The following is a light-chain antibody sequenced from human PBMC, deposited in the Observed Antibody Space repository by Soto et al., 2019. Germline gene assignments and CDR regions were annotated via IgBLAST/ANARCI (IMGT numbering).Light chain of an antibody. V-gene: IGKV3-11*01. Sequence: EVVLTQSPATLSLSPGEKATLSCRASQSISNYLAWYQQKPGQAPRLLIYDASNGATGVPARFSASGSGTDFTLTIGSLEPEDFAVYYCQHRGNWPLTFGGGTKVDIK. J-gene: IGKJ4*02. CDR3: QHRGNWPLT. CDR2: DAS. CDR1: QSISNY.